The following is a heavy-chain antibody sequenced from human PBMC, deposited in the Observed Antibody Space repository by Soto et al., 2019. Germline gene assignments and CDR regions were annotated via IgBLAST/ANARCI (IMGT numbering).Heavy chain of an antibody. V-gene: IGHV3-21*01. CDR3: ARDQGGSITIFGVVPSHDAFDI. D-gene: IGHD3-3*01. CDR2: ISSSSYI. Sequence: GGSLRLSCAASGFTFSSYSMNWVRQAPGKGLEWVSSISSSSYIYYADSVKGRFTISRDNAKNSLYLQMNSLRAEDTAVYYCARDQGGSITIFGVVPSHDAFDIWGQGTMVTVSS. J-gene: IGHJ3*02. CDR1: GFTFSSYS.